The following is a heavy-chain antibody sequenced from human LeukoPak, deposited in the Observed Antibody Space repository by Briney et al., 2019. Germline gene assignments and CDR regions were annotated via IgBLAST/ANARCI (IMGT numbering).Heavy chain of an antibody. CDR3: ARDYVENSGWFDGPESTNWFDP. Sequence: SETLSLTCTVSGGSISSSSYYWGWIRQPPGKGLEWIGSIYYSGSTYYNPSLKSRVTISVDTSKNQFSLKLTSVTAADTAVYYCARDYVENSGWFDGPESTNWFDPWGQGTLVTVSS. D-gene: IGHD6-19*01. V-gene: IGHV4-39*07. J-gene: IGHJ5*02. CDR2: IYYSGST. CDR1: GGSISSSSYY.